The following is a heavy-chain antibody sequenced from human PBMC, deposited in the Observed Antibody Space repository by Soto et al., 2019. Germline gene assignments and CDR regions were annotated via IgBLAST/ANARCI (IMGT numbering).Heavy chain of an antibody. Sequence: LSLTCAVSGGSISRSSYYWGWIREPPGKGLEWIGSIYYSGSTYYNPSLKSRVTISVDTSKNQFSLKLSSVTAADTAVYYCARRPELLHYYYVMDVWGQGTTVTVSS. CDR2: IYYSGST. CDR3: ARRPELLHYYYVMDV. D-gene: IGHD1-7*01. CDR1: GGSISRSSYY. J-gene: IGHJ6*02. V-gene: IGHV4-39*01.